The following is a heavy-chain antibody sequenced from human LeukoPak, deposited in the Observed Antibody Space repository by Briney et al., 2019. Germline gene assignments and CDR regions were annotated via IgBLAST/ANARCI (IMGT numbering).Heavy chain of an antibody. D-gene: IGHD4-17*01. CDR1: GFTFSSYA. V-gene: IGHV3-23*01. CDR2: ISGSGDST. J-gene: IGHJ4*02. CDR3: AKDPGPYGDYHFDY. Sequence: PGGSLRLSCAASGFTFSSYAMSWVRQAPGKGLEWVSAISGSGDSTYYADSVKGRFTISRDNSKNTLYLQMNSLRAEDTAVYYCAKDPGPYGDYHFDYWGQGTLVTVSS.